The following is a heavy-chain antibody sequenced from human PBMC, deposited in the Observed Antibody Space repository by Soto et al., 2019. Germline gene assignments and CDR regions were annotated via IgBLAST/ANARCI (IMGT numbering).Heavy chain of an antibody. J-gene: IGHJ5*02. D-gene: IGHD5-18*01. CDR2: INHSGST. CDR3: AKDSGYNYGYFRWFDP. Sequence: SETLSLTCAVYGGSFSGYYWSWIRQPPGKGLEWIGEINHSGSTNYNPSLKSRVTISIDTSKNQFSLKLSSVTAADTAVYYCAKDSGYNYGYFRWFDPWGQGTLVTVLL. CDR1: GGSFSGYY. V-gene: IGHV4-34*01.